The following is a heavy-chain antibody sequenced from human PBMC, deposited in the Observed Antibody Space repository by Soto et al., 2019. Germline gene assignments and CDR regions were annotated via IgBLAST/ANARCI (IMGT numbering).Heavy chain of an antibody. V-gene: IGHV4-31*11. Sequence: SETLSLTCAIYGGSFSGYYWSWIRQHPGKGLEWIGYIYYSGSTYYNPSLKSRVTISVDTSENQFSLKLSSVTAADTAVYYCARDSPYDFWSGYTNAFDIWGQGTMVTVSS. D-gene: IGHD3-3*01. CDR1: GGSFSGYY. CDR2: IYYSGST. J-gene: IGHJ3*02. CDR3: ARDSPYDFWSGYTNAFDI.